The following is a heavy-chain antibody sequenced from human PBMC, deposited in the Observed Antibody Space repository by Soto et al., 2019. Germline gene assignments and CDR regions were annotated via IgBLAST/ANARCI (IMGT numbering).Heavy chain of an antibody. CDR2: IKSKTDGGTT. CDR3: TTAYSGSYYDAFDI. J-gene: IGHJ3*02. CDR1: GFTFSNAW. D-gene: IGHD1-26*01. V-gene: IGHV3-15*01. Sequence: GGSLRLSCAASGFTFSNAWMSWVRQAPGKGLEWVGRIKSKTDGGTTDYAAPVKGRFTISRDDSKNTLYLQMNSLKTEDTAVYYCTTAYSGSYYDAFDIWGQGTMVTVSS.